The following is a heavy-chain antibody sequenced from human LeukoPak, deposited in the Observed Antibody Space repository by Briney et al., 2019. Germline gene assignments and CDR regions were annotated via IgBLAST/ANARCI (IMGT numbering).Heavy chain of an antibody. CDR1: GYIFTSYG. CDR2: ISAYNGNT. D-gene: IGHD3-10*01. CDR3: ARDHDTMVRGVIPNLDY. J-gene: IGHJ4*02. Sequence: ASVKVSCKSSGYIFTSYGISWVRQAPGQGLEGMGWISAYNGNTNYAQEPQGRVTLTKDTSTSTAYMELRSLRSDDTAVYSCARDHDTMVRGVIPNLDYWGQGTLVTVSS. V-gene: IGHV1-18*01.